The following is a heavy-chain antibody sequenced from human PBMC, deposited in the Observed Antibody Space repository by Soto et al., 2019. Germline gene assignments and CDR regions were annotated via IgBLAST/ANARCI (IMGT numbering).Heavy chain of an antibody. CDR1: GYTFSNYD. Sequence: QVQLVQSGAELKKPGASVKVSCKASGYTFSNYDMNWVRQATGQGPEWVGWVNPNNGDTGYAQKSQGRVTLTTDISTTTAYMELTSLRSEDTAIYYCAKVSRKGGAIDFDCWGQGTLITVSS. CDR3: AKVSRKGGAIDFDC. CDR2: VNPNNGDT. D-gene: IGHD2-15*01. J-gene: IGHJ4*02. V-gene: IGHV1-8*01.